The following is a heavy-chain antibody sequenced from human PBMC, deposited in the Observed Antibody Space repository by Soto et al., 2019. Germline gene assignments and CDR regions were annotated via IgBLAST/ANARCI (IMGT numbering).Heavy chain of an antibody. CDR3: ARTIVALVTGFDF. D-gene: IGHD5-12*01. CDR2: IYYSGRT. CDR1: GGSMRSYY. J-gene: IGHJ4*02. Sequence: QVQLQESGPGLVKPSETLSLTCTVSGGSMRSYYWNWIRQPPGKGLEWIGYIYYSGRTNYNPSLKSRVTMSVDTSKNQFSLKLNSVTAADTAVYYCARTIVALVTGFDFWGQGTLVTVPS. V-gene: IGHV4-59*01.